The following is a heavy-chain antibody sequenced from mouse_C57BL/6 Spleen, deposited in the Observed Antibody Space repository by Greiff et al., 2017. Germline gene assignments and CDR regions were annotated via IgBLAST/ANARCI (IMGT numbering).Heavy chain of an antibody. J-gene: IGHJ2*01. CDR3: ARGDCYGKDHDFDY. V-gene: IGHV1-26*01. CDR1: GYTFTDYY. CDR2: INPTNGGT. Sequence: EVQLQQSGPELVKPGASVKISCKASGYTFTDYYMNWVKQSPGKSLEWIGDINPTNGGTSYNQQFKGKATLPVDKSSSTAYMELRGLTSEESAVYYCARGDCYGKDHDFDYWGQGTTLTVSS. D-gene: IGHD1-1*01.